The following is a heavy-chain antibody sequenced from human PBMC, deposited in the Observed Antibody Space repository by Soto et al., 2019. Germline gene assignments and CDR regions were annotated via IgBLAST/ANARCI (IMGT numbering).Heavy chain of an antibody. Sequence: QVQLVESGGGVVQPGRSLRLSCAASGFTFSSYGMHWVRQAPGKGLEWVAVIWYDGSNKYYADSVKGRFTISRDNSKNTLYLQMNSLRAEDTAVYYCAREISKAARSVYYFDYWGQGTLVTVSS. V-gene: IGHV3-33*01. CDR1: GFTFSSYG. CDR3: AREISKAARSVYYFDY. CDR2: IWYDGSNK. D-gene: IGHD6-6*01. J-gene: IGHJ4*02.